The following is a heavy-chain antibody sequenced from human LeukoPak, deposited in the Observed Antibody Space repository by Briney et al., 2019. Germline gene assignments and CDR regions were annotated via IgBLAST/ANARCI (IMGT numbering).Heavy chain of an antibody. CDR1: GFTFSNFL. Sequence: GGSLRLSCAASGFTFSNFLMTWVRQAPGKGPEWVSAISGSGGDTYYADSVKGRFTISRDNSKNTLYLQMDSLRAEDTAVYYCAKKGATTGDFDYWGQGTLVAVSS. D-gene: IGHD1-26*01. J-gene: IGHJ4*02. CDR3: AKKGATTGDFDY. CDR2: ISGSGGDT. V-gene: IGHV3-23*01.